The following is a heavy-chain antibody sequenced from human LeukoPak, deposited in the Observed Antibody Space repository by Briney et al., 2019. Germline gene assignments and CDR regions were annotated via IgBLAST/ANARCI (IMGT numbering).Heavy chain of an antibody. CDR2: MNPNSGNT. CDR1: GYTFTSYD. V-gene: IGHV1-8*03. J-gene: IGHJ3*02. CDR3: VSVARGAFDI. D-gene: IGHD3-10*01. Sequence: ALVKVSCKASGYTFTSYDINWVRQAPGQGLEWMGWMNPNSGNTGYAQKFQGRVTITRNTSISTAYMELSSLRSEDTAVYYCVSVARGAFDIWGQGTMVTVSS.